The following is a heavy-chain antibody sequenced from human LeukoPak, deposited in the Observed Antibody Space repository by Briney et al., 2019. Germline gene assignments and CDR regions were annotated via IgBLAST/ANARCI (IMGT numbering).Heavy chain of an antibody. CDR2: IYSGGST. V-gene: IGHV3-53*01. J-gene: IGHJ4*02. CDR3: ARAPLPRYFDY. CDR1: GFTVSSNY. Sequence: PGGSLRLSCAPSGFTVSSNYMSWVRQAPGKGLEWVSVIYSGGSTYYADSVKGRFTISRDNSKNTLYLQMNSLRAEDTAVYYCARAPLPRYFDYWGQGTLVTVSS.